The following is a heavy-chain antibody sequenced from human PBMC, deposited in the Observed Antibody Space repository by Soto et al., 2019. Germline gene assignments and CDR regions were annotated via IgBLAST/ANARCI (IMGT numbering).Heavy chain of an antibody. D-gene: IGHD3-10*01. J-gene: IGHJ6*02. Sequence: QVQLVQSGAEVKKPGSSVKVSCKASGGTFSSYAITWVRQAPGQGLEWMGGFIPIFGAADYAQNFQARVTIAADDSTSTAYMELSSLRSEDTAVYYCASPRDNYYYNGMDVWGQGTTVTVSS. CDR1: GGTFSSYA. CDR2: FIPIFGAA. CDR3: ASPRDNYYYNGMDV. V-gene: IGHV1-69*12.